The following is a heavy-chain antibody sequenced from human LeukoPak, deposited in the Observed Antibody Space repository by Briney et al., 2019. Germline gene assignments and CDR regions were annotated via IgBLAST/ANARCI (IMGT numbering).Heavy chain of an antibody. CDR1: GGTFSSYA. D-gene: IGHD3-9*01. CDR2: IIPILDTG. CDR3: ARSSVPRKHDHILTGYFPDWYYYYGMDV. Sequence: ASVKVSCKASGGTFSSYAINWVRQAPGQGLEWMGGIIPILDTGNYAQNFQGRITITADKSTNTAFMELSSLRSEDTAVYYCARSSVPRKHDHILTGYFPDWYYYYGMDVWGKGTTVTVSS. J-gene: IGHJ6*04. V-gene: IGHV1-69*10.